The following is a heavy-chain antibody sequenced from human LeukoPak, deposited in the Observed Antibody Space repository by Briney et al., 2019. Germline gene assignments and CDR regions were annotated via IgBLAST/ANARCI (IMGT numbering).Heavy chain of an antibody. CDR3: ARTYDILPSWFDP. CDR1: GGTFSSYA. D-gene: IGHD3-9*01. V-gene: IGHV1-69*13. CDR2: IIPIFGTA. Sequence: WASVKVSCKASGGTFSSYAVSWARQAPGQGLVWMGGIIPIFGTANYAQKFQGRVTITADESTSTAYMELSSLRSEDTAVYYCARTYDILPSWFDPWGQGTLVTVSS. J-gene: IGHJ5*02.